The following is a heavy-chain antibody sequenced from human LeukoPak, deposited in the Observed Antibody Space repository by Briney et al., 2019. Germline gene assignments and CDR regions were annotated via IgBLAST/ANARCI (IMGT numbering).Heavy chain of an antibody. Sequence: GGSLRLSCAASGFTFKKYGMEWVRQAPGKGLEWVAVISYDGSNKYYADSVKGRFTISRDNSKNTLYLQMNSLRAEDTAVYYCAREEEVHDSSGYYSYYGMDVWGQGTTVTVSS. D-gene: IGHD3-22*01. V-gene: IGHV3-30*19. J-gene: IGHJ6*02. CDR2: ISYDGSNK. CDR3: AREEEVHDSSGYYSYYGMDV. CDR1: GFTFKKYG.